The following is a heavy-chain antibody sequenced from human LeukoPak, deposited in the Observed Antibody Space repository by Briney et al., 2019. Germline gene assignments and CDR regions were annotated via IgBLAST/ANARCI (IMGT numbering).Heavy chain of an antibody. CDR1: GYSFTDYY. CDR2: IGSNNGDT. J-gene: IGHJ3*01. Sequence: ASVKVSCKTSGYSFTDYYLHWVRQAPGQGLEWMGCIGSNNGDTIYAQKFQGRVIMTRDTSIRTVYMELSSLKSDDTAVYYCARDGGLKVATIISHSFDVWGLGTMVTVSS. D-gene: IGHD5-12*01. V-gene: IGHV1-2*02. CDR3: ARDGGLKVATIISHSFDV.